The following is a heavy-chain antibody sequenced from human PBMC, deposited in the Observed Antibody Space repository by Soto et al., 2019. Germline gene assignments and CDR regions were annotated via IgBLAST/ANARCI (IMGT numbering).Heavy chain of an antibody. J-gene: IGHJ6*02. CDR3: ARRITMVRGPYYYYGMDV. Sequence: GGSLSLSCAASGFTFSSHGMIRVRQAPGKGLEWVSYISSTSSTKSYADSVKGRFTISRDNAKNSLYLQMNSLRDEDTAVYYCARRITMVRGPYYYYGMDVWGQGTTVTVSS. CDR2: ISSTSSTK. V-gene: IGHV3-48*02. CDR1: GFTFSSHG. D-gene: IGHD3-10*01.